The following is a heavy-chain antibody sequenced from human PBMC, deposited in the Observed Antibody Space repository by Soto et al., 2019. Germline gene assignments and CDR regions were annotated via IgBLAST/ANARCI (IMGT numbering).Heavy chain of an antibody. CDR2: IYHSGST. Sequence: SETLSLTCAVSGGSISSGGYSWSWIRQPPGKGLEWIGYIYHSGSTYYNPSLKSRVTISVDRSKNQFSLKLSSVTAADAAVYYCARVFSGSYFYFDYWGQGTLVTVSS. CDR1: GGSISSGGYS. CDR3: ARVFSGSYFYFDY. D-gene: IGHD1-26*01. V-gene: IGHV4-30-2*01. J-gene: IGHJ4*02.